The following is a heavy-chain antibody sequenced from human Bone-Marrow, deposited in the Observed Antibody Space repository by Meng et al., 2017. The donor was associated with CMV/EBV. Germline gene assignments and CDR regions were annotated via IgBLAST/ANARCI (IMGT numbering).Heavy chain of an antibody. J-gene: IGHJ4*02. Sequence: LRLSCAVSGGSVSSGSYYWNWIRQQSGKGLEWIGYIYYSGSTFYNPSLKSRVTISVDTSKNQFSLKLSSVTAADTAVYYCARGTNYFDSWGQGTLVTVSS. CDR3: ARGTNYFDS. V-gene: IGHV4-31*02. CDR2: IYYSGST. D-gene: IGHD1-1*01. CDR1: GGSVSSGSYY.